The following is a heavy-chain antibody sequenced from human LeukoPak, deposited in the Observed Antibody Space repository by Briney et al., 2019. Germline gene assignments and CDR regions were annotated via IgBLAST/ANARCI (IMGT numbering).Heavy chain of an antibody. CDR1: GYTFTSYY. D-gene: IGHD3-3*01. V-gene: IGHV1-69-2*01. CDR3: ATDSDFWSGYLLDY. Sequence: ASVKVSCKASGYTFTSYYMHWVRQAPGKGLEWMGLVDPEDGETIYAEKFQGRVTITADTSTDTAYMELSSLRSEDTAVYYCATDSDFWSGYLLDYWGQGTLVTVSS. CDR2: VDPEDGET. J-gene: IGHJ4*02.